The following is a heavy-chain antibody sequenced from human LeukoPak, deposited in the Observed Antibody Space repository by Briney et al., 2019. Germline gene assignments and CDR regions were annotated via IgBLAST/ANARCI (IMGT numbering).Heavy chain of an antibody. CDR3: ARSGDWYSSSWYDY. Sequence: SETLSLTCAVYGGSFSGYYWSWIRQPPGKGLEWIGEINHSGSTNYNPSLKSRVTISVDTSKNQFSLKLSSATAADTAVYYCARSGDWYSSSWYDYWGQGTLVTVSS. V-gene: IGHV4-34*01. CDR1: GGSFSGYY. J-gene: IGHJ4*02. CDR2: INHSGST. D-gene: IGHD6-13*01.